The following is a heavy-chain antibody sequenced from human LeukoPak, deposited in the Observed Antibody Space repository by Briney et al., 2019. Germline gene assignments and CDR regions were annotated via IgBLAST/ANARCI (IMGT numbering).Heavy chain of an antibody. Sequence: SETLSLTCTVSGGSISSYYWSWIRQPAGKGLEWIGYIYYSGSTNYNPSLKGRVTISVDTSKNQFSLKLSSVTAADTAVYYCARFITMVRGAPYWYFDLWGRGTLVTVSS. V-gene: IGHV4-59*01. J-gene: IGHJ2*01. CDR3: ARFITMVRGAPYWYFDL. D-gene: IGHD3-10*01. CDR2: IYYSGST. CDR1: GGSISSYY.